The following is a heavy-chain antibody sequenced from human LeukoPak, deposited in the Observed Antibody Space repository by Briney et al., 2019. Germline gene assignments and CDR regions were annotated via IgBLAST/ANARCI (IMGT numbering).Heavy chain of an antibody. V-gene: IGHV3-21*01. Sequence: GGSLRLSCAASGFTFSSYSMNWVRQAPGKGLEWVSSISSSSSYIYYADSVKGRFTISRDNAKNSLYLQMNSLRAEDTAVYYCARGFEYSSSYGAEFDYWGQGTLVTVSS. CDR1: GFTFSSYS. CDR3: ARGFEYSSSYGAEFDY. J-gene: IGHJ4*02. D-gene: IGHD6-6*01. CDR2: ISSSSSYI.